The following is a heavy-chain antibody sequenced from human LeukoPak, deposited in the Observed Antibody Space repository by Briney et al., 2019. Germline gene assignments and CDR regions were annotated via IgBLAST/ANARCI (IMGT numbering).Heavy chain of an antibody. CDR2: IYYSGST. J-gene: IGHJ4*02. CDR3: ASTYYYGSGSWYYFDY. Sequence: PSETLSLTCTVSGGSVSSGSYYWSWIRQPPGKGLEWIGYIYYSGSTNYNPSLKSRVTISVDTSKSQFSLKLSSVTAADTAVYYCASTYYYGSGSWYYFDYWGQGTLVTVSS. CDR1: GGSVSSGSYY. V-gene: IGHV4-61*01. D-gene: IGHD3-10*01.